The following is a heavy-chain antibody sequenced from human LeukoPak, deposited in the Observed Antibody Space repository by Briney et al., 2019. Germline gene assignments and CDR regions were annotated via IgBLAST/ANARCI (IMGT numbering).Heavy chain of an antibody. Sequence: GGSLRLSCAASGFTVSSNYMSWVRQAPGKGLEWVSVIYSGGSTYYADSVKGRFTISRDNSKNTLYLQMNSLRAEDTAVYYCASYYYGSGSYYQKGPWYFDLWGRGTLVTVSS. J-gene: IGHJ2*01. CDR2: IYSGGST. V-gene: IGHV3-66*01. CDR1: GFTVSSNY. CDR3: ASYYYGSGSYYQKGPWYFDL. D-gene: IGHD3-10*01.